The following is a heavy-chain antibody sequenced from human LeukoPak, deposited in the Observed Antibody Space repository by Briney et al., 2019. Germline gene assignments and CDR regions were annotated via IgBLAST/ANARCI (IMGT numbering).Heavy chain of an antibody. CDR2: INPDGSQK. J-gene: IGHJ3*02. CDR1: GFAFYSDW. Sequence: PGGSLRLSCAASGFAFYSDWMTWVRQAPGKGLEWVANINPDGSQKYYVDSVKGRFTISRDNAKNSLSLQMNSLRAEDTAVYYCARSETDAFDIWGQGTMVTVSS. CDR3: ARSETDAFDI. V-gene: IGHV3-7*01.